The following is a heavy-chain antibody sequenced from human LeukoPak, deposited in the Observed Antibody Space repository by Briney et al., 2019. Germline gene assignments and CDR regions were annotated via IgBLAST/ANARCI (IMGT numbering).Heavy chain of an antibody. D-gene: IGHD4-17*01. CDR2: IYYSGST. CDR1: GGSISSYY. V-gene: IGHV4-59*08. Sequence: ASETPSLTCTVSGGSISSYYWSWIRQPPGKGLEWIGYIYYSGSTNYNPSLKSRVTISVDTSKNQFSLKLSSVTAADTAVYYCARHKLTTVTVDAFDIWGQGTMVTVSS. CDR3: ARHKLTTVTVDAFDI. J-gene: IGHJ3*02.